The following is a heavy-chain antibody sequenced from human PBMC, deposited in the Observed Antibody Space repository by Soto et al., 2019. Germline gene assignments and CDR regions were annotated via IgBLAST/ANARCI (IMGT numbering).Heavy chain of an antibody. V-gene: IGHV3-11*01. D-gene: IGHD2-2*01. J-gene: IGHJ4*02. CDR3: ARGLNKVEEGMDY. Sequence: PGGSLCLSCAVSGFTFSDYYINWIRQAPGKGLEWISYISGSGRNINYSDSVKGRFTVSRDNANNSLFLEMNSLRADDTAVYYCARGLNKVEEGMDYWGQGTLVTVSS. CDR1: GFTFSDYY. CDR2: ISGSGRNI.